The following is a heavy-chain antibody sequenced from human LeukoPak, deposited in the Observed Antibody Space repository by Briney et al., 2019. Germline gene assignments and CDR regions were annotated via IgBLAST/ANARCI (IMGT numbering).Heavy chain of an antibody. D-gene: IGHD3-22*01. CDR1: GFIVSSSY. V-gene: IGHV3-53*01. CDR3: ARGVDYYENSGTIDY. CDR2: IYSGGTT. Sequence: GGSLRLSCAVSGFIVSSSYISWVRQAPGKGLEWVSAIYSGGTTYYADSVKGRFTISRDNSKNTLYLQMNSLRAEDTAVYYCARGVDYYENSGTIDYWGQGTLVTVSS. J-gene: IGHJ4*02.